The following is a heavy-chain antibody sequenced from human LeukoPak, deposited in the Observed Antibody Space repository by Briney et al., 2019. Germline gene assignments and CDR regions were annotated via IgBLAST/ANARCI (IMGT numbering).Heavy chain of an antibody. D-gene: IGHD3-3*01. V-gene: IGHV1-18*01. Sequence: AASVKVSCKASGYSFTTYGISWVRQAPGQGLEWMGWISAYNGNTNYAQKLQGRVTMTTDTSTSTAYMELRSLRSDDTAVYYCARDSQITIFGVAPMDVWGKGTTVTVSS. CDR3: ARDSQITIFGVAPMDV. J-gene: IGHJ6*04. CDR1: GYSFTTYG. CDR2: ISAYNGNT.